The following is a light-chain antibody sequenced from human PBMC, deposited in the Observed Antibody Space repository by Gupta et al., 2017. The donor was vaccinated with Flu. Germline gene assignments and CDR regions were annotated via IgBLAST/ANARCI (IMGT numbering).Light chain of an antibody. CDR2: GDN. V-gene: IGLV1-40*01. Sequence: QSVMTQPPSVSGAPGQRVTISCTGSSSNIGAGYDVHWYQPLPGSAPKLLIFGDNHRPSGVPDRFSGSKSGTSASLAISGLQAEDEADYYCQSHDTTLRGSVFGGGTKLTVL. CDR1: SSNIGAGYD. J-gene: IGLJ3*02. CDR3: QSHDTTLRGSV.